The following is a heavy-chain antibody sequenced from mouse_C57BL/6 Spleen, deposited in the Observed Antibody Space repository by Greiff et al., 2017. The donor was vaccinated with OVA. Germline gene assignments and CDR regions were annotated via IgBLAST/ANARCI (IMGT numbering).Heavy chain of an antibody. CDR3: ARDRGPVPGLFDY. CDR2: INYDGSST. V-gene: IGHV5-16*01. CDR1: GFTFSDYY. Sequence: DVQLVESEGGLVQPGSSMKLSCTASGFTFSDYYMAWVRQVPEKGLEWVANINYDGSSTYYLDSLKSRFIISRDNAKNILYLQMSSLKSEDTATYYCARDRGPVPGLFDYWGQGTTLTVSS. D-gene: IGHD3-1*01. J-gene: IGHJ2*01.